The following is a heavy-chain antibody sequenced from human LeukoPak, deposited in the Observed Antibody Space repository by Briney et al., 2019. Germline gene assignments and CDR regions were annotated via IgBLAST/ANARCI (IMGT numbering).Heavy chain of an antibody. Sequence: GGSLRLSCAASGFTFDDYAMHWVRQAPGKGLEWVSGISWNSGSIGYADSVKGRFTISRDNAKNTLYLQMNSLRAEDTAVYYCARDLYGDYVDYWGQGTLVTVSS. CDR2: ISWNSGSI. D-gene: IGHD4-17*01. J-gene: IGHJ4*02. CDR3: ARDLYGDYVDY. CDR1: GFTFDDYA. V-gene: IGHV3-9*01.